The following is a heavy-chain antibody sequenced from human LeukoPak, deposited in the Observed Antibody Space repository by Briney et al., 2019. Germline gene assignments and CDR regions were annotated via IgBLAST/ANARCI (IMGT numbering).Heavy chain of an antibody. V-gene: IGHV1-8*01. CDR1: GYTFTSCD. D-gene: IGHD3-9*01. CDR2: MNPNSGNT. CDR3: ARELRYFDPFDY. J-gene: IGHJ4*02. Sequence: ASVKVSCKASGYTFTSCDINWVRQATGQGLEWMGWMNPNSGNTGYAQKFQGRVTMTRNTSISAAYMELSSLRSEDTAVYYCARELRYFDPFDYWGQGTLVTVSS.